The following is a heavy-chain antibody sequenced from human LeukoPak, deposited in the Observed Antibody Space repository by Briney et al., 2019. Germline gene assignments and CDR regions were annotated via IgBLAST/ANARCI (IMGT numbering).Heavy chain of an antibody. D-gene: IGHD5-12*01. CDR1: GGSISSYY. CDR3: ARAKRGATPWGYYYYYMDV. J-gene: IGHJ6*03. CDR2: IYYSGST. Sequence: SETLSLTCTVSGGSISSYYWSWIRQPPGKGLEWIGYIYYSGSTNYNPSLKSRVTISVDTSKNQFSLKLSSVTAADTAVYYCARAKRGATPWGYYYYYMDVWGKGTTVTVSS. V-gene: IGHV4-59*01.